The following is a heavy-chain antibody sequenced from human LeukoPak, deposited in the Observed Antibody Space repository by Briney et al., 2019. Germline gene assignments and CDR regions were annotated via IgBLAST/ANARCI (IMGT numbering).Heavy chain of an antibody. V-gene: IGHV3-21*01. J-gene: IGHJ3*02. CDR1: GFTFSSYS. D-gene: IGHD6-19*01. CDR3: ARGSISIAVAADAFDI. Sequence: GGSLRLSCAASGFTFSSYSMNWVRQAPGKGLEWISSMSSSSKYIYYADSVKGRFTISRDNAKNSLFLQMNSLRAEDTAVYYCARGSISIAVAADAFDIWGQGTMVTVSS. CDR2: MSSSSKYI.